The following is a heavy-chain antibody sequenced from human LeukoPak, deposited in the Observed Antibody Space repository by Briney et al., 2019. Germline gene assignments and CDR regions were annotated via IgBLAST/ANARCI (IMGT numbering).Heavy chain of an antibody. CDR1: GGTFTSYA. Sequence: SVKVSYTASGGTFTSYAISWVRQAPGQGLEWMGGIIPIFGTANYAQKFQGRVTITTDESTSTAYMELSSLRSEDTAVYYCASSPPESGYDWRLYYYYYMDVWGKGTTVTVSS. J-gene: IGHJ6*03. CDR2: IIPIFGTA. CDR3: ASSPPESGYDWRLYYYYYMDV. D-gene: IGHD5-12*01. V-gene: IGHV1-69*05.